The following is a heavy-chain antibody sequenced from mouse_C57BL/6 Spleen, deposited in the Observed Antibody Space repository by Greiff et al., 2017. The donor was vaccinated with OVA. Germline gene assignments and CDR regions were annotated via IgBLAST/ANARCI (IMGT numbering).Heavy chain of an antibody. CDR1: GYSFTGYY. CDR2: IYPYNGVS. Sequence: EVQVVESGPELVKPGASVKISCKASGYSFTGYYMHWVKQSHGNILDWIGYIYPYNGVSSYNQKFKGKATLTVDKSSSTAYMELRSLTSEDSAVYYCARGGITTVVDFDYWGQGTTLTVSS. V-gene: IGHV1-31*01. D-gene: IGHD1-1*01. J-gene: IGHJ2*01. CDR3: ARGGITTVVDFDY.